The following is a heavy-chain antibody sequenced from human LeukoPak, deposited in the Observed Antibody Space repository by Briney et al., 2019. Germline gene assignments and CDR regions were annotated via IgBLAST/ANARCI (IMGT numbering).Heavy chain of an antibody. J-gene: IGHJ5*02. CDR3: ARDRAVTQDWVEFDP. CDR1: GFTFSSYG. CDR2: IRDSGET. Sequence: TGGSLRLSCAASGFTFSSYGMHWVRQAPGKGLEWVSLIRDSGETFYADSVKGRFTISRDNSKNTMYLQMNRLRVEDTAVYFSARDRAVTQDWVEFDPWGQGTLVTVSS. D-gene: IGHD4-17*01. V-gene: IGHV3-66*03.